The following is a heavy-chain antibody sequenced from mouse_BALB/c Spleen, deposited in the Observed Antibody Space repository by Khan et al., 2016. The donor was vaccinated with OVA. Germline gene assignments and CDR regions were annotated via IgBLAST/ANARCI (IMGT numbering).Heavy chain of an antibody. CDR1: GYTFTDYY. J-gene: IGHJ3*01. D-gene: IGHD1-2*01. CDR3: ARRNYFGYTFAY. CDR2: ISPGSGDT. Sequence: QVQLQQSGAELARPGASVKLSCKASGYTFTDYYINWVKQRTGQGLEWIGEISPGSGDTYYNEKFKGKATLTADKSSSTAYMQLSSLTSEDSAVYFCARRNYFGYTFAYWGQGTLVTVSA. V-gene: IGHV1-77*01.